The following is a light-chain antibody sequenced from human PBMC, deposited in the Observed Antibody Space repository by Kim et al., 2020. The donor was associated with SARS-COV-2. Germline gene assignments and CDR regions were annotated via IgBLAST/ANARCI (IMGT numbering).Light chain of an antibody. J-gene: IGKJ2*01. CDR3: QQRDSWPPYT. CDR1: QSITTY. Sequence: EIVLTQSPVTLSLSPGDRATLSCRASQSITTYLAWYQHKPGQAPRLLIYDASNRATGIPARFSGSGSGTDFTLTISSLEPEDFAVYYCQQRDSWPPYTFGQGTKLEI. CDR2: DAS. V-gene: IGKV3-11*01.